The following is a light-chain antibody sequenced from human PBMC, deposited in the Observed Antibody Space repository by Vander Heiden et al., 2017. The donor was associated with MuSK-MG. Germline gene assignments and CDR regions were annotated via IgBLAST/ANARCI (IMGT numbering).Light chain of an antibody. Sequence: RVTITCQASQDIKNFLNWYQQKPGKAPNLLIYDASNLETGVPSRFSGSGFGTDFTLTISSLKPEDIATYFWQQDNTLLTFGHGTKVDIK. J-gene: IGKJ3*01. CDR1: QDIKNF. CDR2: DAS. CDR3: QQDNTLLT. V-gene: IGKV1-33*01.